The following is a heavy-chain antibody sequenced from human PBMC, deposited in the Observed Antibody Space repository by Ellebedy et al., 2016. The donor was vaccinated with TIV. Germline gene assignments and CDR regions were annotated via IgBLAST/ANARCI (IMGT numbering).Heavy chain of an antibody. V-gene: IGHV1-69*13. D-gene: IGHD2-2*01. J-gene: IGHJ6*02. CDR3: AREPLGYCSSTSCYVRYYYGMDV. Sequence: SVKVSCXASGGTFSSYAISWVRQAPGQGLEWMGGIIPIFGTANYAQKFQGRVTITADESTSTAYMELSSLRSEDTAVYYCAREPLGYCSSTSCYVRYYYGMDVWGQGTTVTVSS. CDR1: GGTFSSYA. CDR2: IIPIFGTA.